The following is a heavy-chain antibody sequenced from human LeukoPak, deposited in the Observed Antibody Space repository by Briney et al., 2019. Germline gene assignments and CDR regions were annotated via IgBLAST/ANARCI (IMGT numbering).Heavy chain of an antibody. CDR1: GYTLTELS. V-gene: IGHV1-24*01. CDR2: FDPEDGET. Sequence: ASVKVSCKVSGYTLTELSMHWVRQAPGKGLEWMGGFDPEDGETIYAQKFQGRVTMTRDMSTRTVYMELSSLRSEDTAVYYCARDYGSGRPPYYYYYMDVWGKGTTVTVSS. CDR3: ARDYGSGRPPYYYYYMDV. J-gene: IGHJ6*03. D-gene: IGHD3-10*01.